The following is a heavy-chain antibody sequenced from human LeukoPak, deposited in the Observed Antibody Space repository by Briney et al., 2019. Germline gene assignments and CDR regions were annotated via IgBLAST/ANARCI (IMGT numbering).Heavy chain of an antibody. D-gene: IGHD2-2*03. V-gene: IGHV5-51*01. CDR2: IYPGDSET. J-gene: IGHJ5*02. CDR3: ARVAGYCSSTSCVSTFDP. Sequence: GESLKISCKGAGYSFTSYWIGWVRQMPGEGLGWMGVIYPGDSETRYSACFQGEVTISADKSISTAYLPWSSLTASDTAMYSCARVAGYCSSTSCVSTFDPWGQGILVTVSS. CDR1: GYSFTSYW.